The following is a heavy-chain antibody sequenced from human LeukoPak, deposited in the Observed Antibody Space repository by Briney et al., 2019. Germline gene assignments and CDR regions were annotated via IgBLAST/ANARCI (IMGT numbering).Heavy chain of an antibody. CDR1: GFTFSSYA. CDR3: ARGHYGSGTYYYYYGMDV. V-gene: IGHV3-48*04. D-gene: IGHD3-10*01. J-gene: IGHJ6*02. CDR2: ISSSGSTI. Sequence: GGSLRLSCAASGFTFSSYAMSWVRQAPGKGLEWVSYISSSGSTIYYADSVKGRFTISRDNAKNSLYLQMNSLRAEDTAVYYCARGHYGSGTYYYYYGMDVWGQGTTVTVSS.